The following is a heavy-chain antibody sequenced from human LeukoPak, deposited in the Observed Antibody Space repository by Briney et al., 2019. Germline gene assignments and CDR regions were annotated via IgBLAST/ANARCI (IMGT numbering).Heavy chain of an antibody. J-gene: IGHJ4*02. CDR2: IFYSGST. Sequence: SETLSLTCTVSGGSISSSSYYWGWIRQPPGKGLEWIGSIFYSGSTYYNPSLKSRVTISVDTSKNQFSLKLSSVTAADTAVYYCAGASYGSGSYGGYYFDYWGQGTLVTVSS. V-gene: IGHV4-39*07. CDR1: GGSISSSSYY. D-gene: IGHD3-10*01. CDR3: AGASYGSGSYGGYYFDY.